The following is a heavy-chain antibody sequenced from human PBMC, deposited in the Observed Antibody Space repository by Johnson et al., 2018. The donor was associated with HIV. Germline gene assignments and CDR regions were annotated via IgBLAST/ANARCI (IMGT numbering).Heavy chain of an antibody. V-gene: IGHV3-33*08. CDR1: GFTFDDYG. CDR3: AREWSLGFDAFDI. CDR2: IWPDGSNR. J-gene: IGHJ3*02. D-gene: IGHD3-3*01. Sequence: QVQLVESGGGVVRPGGSLRLSCAASGFTFDDYGMSWVRQAPGKGLEWVAVIWPDGSNRYYADSVKGRFTISRDNAEKSLYLQMNSLRAEDTAVYYCAREWSLGFDAFDIWGQGTMVTVSS.